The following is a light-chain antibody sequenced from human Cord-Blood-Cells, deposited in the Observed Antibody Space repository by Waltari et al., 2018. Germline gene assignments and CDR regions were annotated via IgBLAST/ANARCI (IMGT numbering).Light chain of an antibody. V-gene: IGKV1-39*01. CDR2: AAS. Sequence: DIQMTQSPFSMSASVGDRVTIPCRASQSISSYLNWYQQKPGKAPKLLSYAASIFQSGVPSRFSGSGSGTDFTLTIISLQPEDFATYYCQQSYSTPPTFGQGTKLEIK. CDR3: QQSYSTPPT. J-gene: IGKJ2*01. CDR1: QSISSY.